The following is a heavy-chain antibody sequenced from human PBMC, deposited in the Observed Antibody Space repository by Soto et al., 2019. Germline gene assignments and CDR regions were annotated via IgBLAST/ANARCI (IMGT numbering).Heavy chain of an antibody. CDR3: AKRMTTLTPYYYYYNMGV. CDR2: ISGSGDST. CDR1: GFAFRNYA. Sequence: GSLRLSCVASGFAFRNYAMSWVRQARGKGLEWVSTISGSGDSTFYSDSVKGLCSISRDNSKNTLSLQLNSLRADDTAVYYCAKRMTTLTPYYYYYNMGVWGQGTTVTVSS. V-gene: IGHV3-23*01. J-gene: IGHJ6*02.